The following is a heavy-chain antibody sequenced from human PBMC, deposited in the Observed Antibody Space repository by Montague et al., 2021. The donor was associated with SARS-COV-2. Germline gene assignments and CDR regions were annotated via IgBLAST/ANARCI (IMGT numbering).Heavy chain of an antibody. V-gene: IGHV4-39*01. CDR1: GGSISSSSDY. CDR3: ARREYSYGWGD. J-gene: IGHJ4*02. CDR2: VSYSGNT. Sequence: SETLSLTCTVTGGSISSSSDYWGWIRQPPGKGLEWIASVSYSGNTYYSPSLKSRLTISVDTSKNQFSLKLNSVTAADTALYYCARREYSYGWGDWGQGTMVTVSS. D-gene: IGHD5-18*01.